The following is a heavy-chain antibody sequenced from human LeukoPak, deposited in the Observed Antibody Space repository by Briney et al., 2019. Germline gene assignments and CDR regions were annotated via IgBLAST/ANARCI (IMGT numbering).Heavy chain of an antibody. CDR3: ATMEGRGYCSGGSCYPYFDY. CDR1: GYSISSGYY. CDR2: IYHSGST. Sequence: SETLSLTCTVSGYSISSGYYWGWIRQPPGQGLEWIGSIYHSGSTYYNPSLKSRVTISVDTSKNQFSLKLSSVTAADTAVYYCATMEGRGYCSGGSCYPYFDYWGQGTLVTVSS. D-gene: IGHD2-15*01. J-gene: IGHJ4*02. V-gene: IGHV4-38-2*02.